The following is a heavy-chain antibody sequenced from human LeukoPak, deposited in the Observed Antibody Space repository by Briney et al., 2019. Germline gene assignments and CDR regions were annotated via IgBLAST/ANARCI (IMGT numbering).Heavy chain of an antibody. D-gene: IGHD3-9*01. CDR1: GFAFRSFD. Sequence: GSLRLSCAASGFAFRSFDMSWVRQAPGKGLEWVSSLSGSGDTTYYADSVKGRFTISRDNAKNSLYLQMNSLRAEDTAVYYCARRLLTGYYEFWGQGTLVTVSS. V-gene: IGHV3-48*03. CDR2: LSGSGDTT. CDR3: ARRLLTGYYEF. J-gene: IGHJ4*02.